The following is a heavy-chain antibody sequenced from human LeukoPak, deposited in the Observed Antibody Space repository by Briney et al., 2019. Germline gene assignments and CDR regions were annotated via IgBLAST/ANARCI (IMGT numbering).Heavy chain of an antibody. CDR1: SGSISGRSYY. Sequence: SETLSLTCTASSGSISGRSYYWGWIRQPPGKGLEWIASINYSGTTYYNPSLKSRATISVDTSKNQLSLKVSSVTAADTAVYYCASGEPRYSSRIVVGANWGQGTLVTVSS. V-gene: IGHV4-39*07. CDR2: INYSGTT. CDR3: ASGEPRYSSRIVVGAN. D-gene: IGHD3-22*01. J-gene: IGHJ4*02.